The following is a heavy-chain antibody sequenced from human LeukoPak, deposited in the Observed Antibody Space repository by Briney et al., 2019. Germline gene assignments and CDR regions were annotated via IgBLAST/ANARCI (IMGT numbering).Heavy chain of an antibody. CDR3: ARVDGDYDFWSGLAYYYMDV. Sequence: ASVKVSCKASGGTFSSYAISWVRQAPGQGLEWMGWISAYNGNTNYAQKLQGRVTMTTDTSTSTAYMELRSLRSDDTAVYYCARVDGDYDFWSGLAYYYMDVWGKGTTVTVSS. V-gene: IGHV1-18*01. J-gene: IGHJ6*03. CDR2: ISAYNGNT. D-gene: IGHD3-3*01. CDR1: GGTFSSYA.